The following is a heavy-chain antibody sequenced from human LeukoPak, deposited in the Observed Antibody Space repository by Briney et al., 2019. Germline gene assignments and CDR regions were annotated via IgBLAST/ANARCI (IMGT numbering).Heavy chain of an antibody. D-gene: IGHD3-22*01. CDR1: GYTFTSYY. CDR3: ARGYYDTSGYYPFDY. J-gene: IGHJ4*02. CDR2: INPSGGST. Sequence: ASVKVSCKASGYTFTSYYIHWVRQAPGQGLEWMGIINPSGGSTSYAQKFQGRVTMTRDMSTSTVYMELSSLRSEDTAVYYCARGYYDTSGYYPFDYWGQGTLVTVSS. V-gene: IGHV1-46*01.